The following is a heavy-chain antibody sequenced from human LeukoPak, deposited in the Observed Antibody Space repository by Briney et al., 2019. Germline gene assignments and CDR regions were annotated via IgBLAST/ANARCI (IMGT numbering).Heavy chain of an antibody. J-gene: IGHJ3*02. CDR3: ARLWGGTEPAADAFDI. CDR2: INPDDSHT. D-gene: IGHD2-2*01. V-gene: IGHV5-51*01. CDR1: AYSFTNYG. Sequence: GESLQISCKGLAYSFTNYGTGWARQVPGNGREWMGMINPDDSHTNSGPHLQGQATISADQSIDTAYLQWSSLKASDTGMYYCARLWGGTEPAADAFDIWGQGPWVTVSS.